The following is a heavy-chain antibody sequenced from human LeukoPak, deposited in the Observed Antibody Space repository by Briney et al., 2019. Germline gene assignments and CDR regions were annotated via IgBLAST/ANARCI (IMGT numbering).Heavy chain of an antibody. V-gene: IGHV4-38-2*02. CDR1: GYSISSGYD. D-gene: IGHD3-16*01. CDR3: ARSELNDYFKY. CDR2: ISQSGDT. J-gene: IGHJ4*02. Sequence: SETLSLTCTVSGYSISSGYDWGWMRQAPGKGLEWLASISQSGDTCNNPSLKSRVSLSVDTSKNQLSLKLTSVTAADTAVYFCARSELNDYFKYWGQGILATVST.